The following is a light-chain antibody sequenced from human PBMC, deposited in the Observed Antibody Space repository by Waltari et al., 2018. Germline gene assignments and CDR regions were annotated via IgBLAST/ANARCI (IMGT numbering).Light chain of an antibody. CDR3: QQYNSYKT. J-gene: IGKJ1*01. Sequence: DIQMTQSPSTLSASVGDRVTITCRASRSISTWLAWYQQKPGKAPKLLISKASTLESAVPSRFSGSGSGTEFALTISSLQPDDFATYYCQQYNSYKTFGQGTKVEIK. CDR2: KAS. V-gene: IGKV1-5*03. CDR1: RSISTW.